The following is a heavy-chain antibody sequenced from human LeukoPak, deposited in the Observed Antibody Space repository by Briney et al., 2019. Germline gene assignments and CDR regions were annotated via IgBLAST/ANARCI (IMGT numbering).Heavy chain of an antibody. Sequence: GGSLRLSCAASGFVFSNYWMHWVRQAPGKGPVWVSRINPDGRSTNYADSVKGRFTISRDNAKTKVYLQMNSLRAEDTAIYYCARQAAYGENGIAYWGQGTLVTVSS. CDR2: INPDGRST. J-gene: IGHJ4*02. V-gene: IGHV3-74*01. CDR3: ARQAAYGENGIAY. CDR1: GFVFSNYW. D-gene: IGHD4-17*01.